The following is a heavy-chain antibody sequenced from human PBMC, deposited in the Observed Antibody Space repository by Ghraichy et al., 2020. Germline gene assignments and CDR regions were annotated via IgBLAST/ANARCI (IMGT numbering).Heavy chain of an antibody. Sequence: GGSLRLSCEASGFTFNSFWMHWVRQAPGKGLVWVSRINNDGSGTNYADSVKGRFTVSRDNAKNTLYLQMNSLRTEDTAVYYCARDRPGYCSTSSCSYYFDLWGNGTLVTVSS. CDR3: ARDRPGYCSTSSCSYYFDL. J-gene: IGHJ4*01. V-gene: IGHV3-74*01. CDR2: INNDGSGT. CDR1: GFTFNSFW. D-gene: IGHD2-2*01.